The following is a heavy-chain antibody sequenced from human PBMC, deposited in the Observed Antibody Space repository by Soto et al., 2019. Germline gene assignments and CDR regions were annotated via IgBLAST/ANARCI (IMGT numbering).Heavy chain of an antibody. CDR1: GYSFTSYS. J-gene: IGHJ6*02. V-gene: IGHV5-51*01. CDR2: IYPGDSDT. Sequence: PGESLKISCKGSGYSFTSYSIGWVRQMPGKGLEWMGIIYPGDSDTRYSPSFQGQVTISADKSISTAYLQWSSLKASDTAMYYCARGGYCTNGVCYTDYYYGMDVWGQGTTVTVSS. D-gene: IGHD2-8*01. CDR3: ARGGYCTNGVCYTDYYYGMDV.